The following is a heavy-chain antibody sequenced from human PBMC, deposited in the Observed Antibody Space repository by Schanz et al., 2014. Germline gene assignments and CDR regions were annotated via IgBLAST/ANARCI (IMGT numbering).Heavy chain of an antibody. CDR2: FNDGGVNK. V-gene: IGHV3-23*04. J-gene: IGHJ4*02. CDR1: GFSLDIFA. Sequence: EVHLVESGGGLVEPGGSLRLSCATSGFSLDIFAVSWVRQAPGKGLEWVSSFNDGGVNKYYADSVKGRFTISSDNSKSTLYLQMSSLRAEDTAVYYCAKSQGSSFDSWGQGTLVNVSS. D-gene: IGHD6-13*01. CDR3: AKSQGSSFDS.